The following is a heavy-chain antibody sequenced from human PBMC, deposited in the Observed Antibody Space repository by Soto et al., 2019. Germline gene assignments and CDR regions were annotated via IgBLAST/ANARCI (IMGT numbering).Heavy chain of an antibody. Sequence: SETLSLTCTVSGGSISSYYWSWIRQLPGKELEWIAYIYYNGNTYYTPSLKIRATISLDTSRNQFFLTLNSVTPEDTAVYFCARNEWRHLLAYFDYWGQGTLVTVSS. V-gene: IGHV4-59*06. CDR1: GGSISSYY. J-gene: IGHJ4*02. D-gene: IGHD1-1*01. CDR3: ARNEWRHLLAYFDY. CDR2: IYYNGNT.